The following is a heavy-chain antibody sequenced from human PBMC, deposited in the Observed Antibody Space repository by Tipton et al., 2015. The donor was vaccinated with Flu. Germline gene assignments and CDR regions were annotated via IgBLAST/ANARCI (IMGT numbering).Heavy chain of an antibody. CDR2: MRSKIDGGTT. CDR1: GFTFSNGW. J-gene: IGHJ4*02. V-gene: IGHV3-15*01. CDR3: TTEYYYDNPGRFDY. Sequence: QLVQSGGGLVKPGGSLRLSCAVSGFTFSNGWMSWVRQAPGKGLEWVGRMRSKIDGGTTDYAAPVKGRFTISRDDSKNTLYLQMNSLKTEDTAVYYCTTEYYYDNPGRFDYWGQGTLVTVSS. D-gene: IGHD3-22*01.